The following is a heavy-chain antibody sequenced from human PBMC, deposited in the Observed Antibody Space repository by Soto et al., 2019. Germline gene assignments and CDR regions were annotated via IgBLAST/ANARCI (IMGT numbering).Heavy chain of an antibody. D-gene: IGHD2-2*01. V-gene: IGHV3-15*01. CDR2: IKSKTDGGTT. Sequence: EVQLVESGGGLVKPGGSLRLSCAASGFTFSNAWMSWVRQAPGKGLEWVGRIKSKTDGGTTDYAAPVKGRFTISRDDSKNTLYLQMNSLKTEDTAVYYCTTAPYIVVVPAAMGGYYYYGMDVWGQGTTVTVSS. J-gene: IGHJ6*02. CDR3: TTAPYIVVVPAAMGGYYYYGMDV. CDR1: GFTFSNAW.